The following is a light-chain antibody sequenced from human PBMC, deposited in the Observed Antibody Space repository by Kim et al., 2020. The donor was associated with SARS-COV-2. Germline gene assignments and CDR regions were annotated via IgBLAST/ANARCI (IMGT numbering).Light chain of an antibody. CDR2: AAS. V-gene: IGKV1-NL1*01. Sequence: DIQMTQSPSSLSASVGDRVTITCRASQDISNSLAWYQQIPRKAPKLLLYAASRLESGVSSRFSGSGSGTDYTLTISSLQPEDFAAYYCQQYYSTPPTFGGGTKVDIK. CDR1: QDISNS. CDR3: QQYYSTPPT. J-gene: IGKJ4*01.